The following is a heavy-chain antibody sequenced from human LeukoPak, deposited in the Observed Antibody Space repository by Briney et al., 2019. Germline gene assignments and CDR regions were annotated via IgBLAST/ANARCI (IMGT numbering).Heavy chain of an antibody. CDR2: IYYSGST. CDR3: ASVTRRAQLLMY. V-gene: IGHV4-30-4*08. D-gene: IGHD6-6*01. CDR1: GGSISSGDYY. Sequence: SETLSLTCTVSGGSISSGDYYWSWIRQPPGKGLEWIGYIYYSGSTYYNPSLKSRVTISVDTSKNQFSLKLSSVTAADTAVYYCASVTRRAQLLMYWGQGTLVTVSS. J-gene: IGHJ4*02.